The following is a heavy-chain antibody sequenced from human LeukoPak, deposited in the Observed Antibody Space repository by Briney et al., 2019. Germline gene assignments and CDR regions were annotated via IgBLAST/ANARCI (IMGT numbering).Heavy chain of an antibody. CDR2: ARLDGRT. CDR3: AKDGVRGALDAFDI. Sequence: SETLSLTCGVSGVSVSSTNWWTWIRQPPGKGLEWIGEARLDGRTNFNPSLKSRLTMSVDLSENHVSLKLTSVTAADTAVYYCAKDGVRGALDAFDIWGQGTMVTVSS. D-gene: IGHD1-26*01. V-gene: IGHV4-4*02. J-gene: IGHJ3*02. CDR1: GVSVSSTNW.